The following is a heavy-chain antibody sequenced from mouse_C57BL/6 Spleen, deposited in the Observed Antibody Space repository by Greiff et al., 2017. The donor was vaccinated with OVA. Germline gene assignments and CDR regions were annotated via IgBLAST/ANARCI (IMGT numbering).Heavy chain of an antibody. CDR1: GYTFTSYW. J-gene: IGHJ1*03. Sequence: VQLQQPGAELVKPGASVKLSCKASGYTFTSYWMHWVKQRPGQGLEWIGMIHPNSGSTNYNEKFKSKATLTVDKSSSTAYMQLSSLTSEDSAVYNCARYDGYHWYFDVWGTGTTVTVSS. V-gene: IGHV1-64*01. CDR3: ARYDGYHWYFDV. D-gene: IGHD2-3*01. CDR2: IHPNSGST.